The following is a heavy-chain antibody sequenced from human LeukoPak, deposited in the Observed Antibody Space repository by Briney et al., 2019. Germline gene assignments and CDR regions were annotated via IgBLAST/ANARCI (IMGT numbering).Heavy chain of an antibody. V-gene: IGHV4-39*07. CDR2: INHSGST. CDR3: ARAAGRETTVVAPRHEYYFDY. Sequence: SSETLSLTCTVSGGSISSSSYCWGWIRQPPGKGLEWIGEINHSGSTNYNPSLKSRVTISVDTSKNQFSLKLSSVTAADTAVYYCARAAGRETTVVAPRHEYYFDYWGQGTLVTVSS. J-gene: IGHJ4*02. D-gene: IGHD4-23*01. CDR1: GGSISSSSYC.